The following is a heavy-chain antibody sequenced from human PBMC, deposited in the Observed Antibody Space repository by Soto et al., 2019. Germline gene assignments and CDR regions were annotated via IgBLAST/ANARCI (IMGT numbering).Heavy chain of an antibody. CDR1: GGSVRSGDCY. CDR2: IYYSGTI. CDR3: ARHLAVSGTFNWFDP. J-gene: IGHJ5*02. V-gene: IGHV4-61*08. D-gene: IGHD6-13*01. Sequence: SETLSLTCTVSGGSVRSGDCYWSWIRQPPGKGLEWIGNIYYSGTIDYSPSLKSRVTISADASKNQFSLKLSSVTAADTAVYSCARHLAVSGTFNWFDPWGQGTLVTVSS.